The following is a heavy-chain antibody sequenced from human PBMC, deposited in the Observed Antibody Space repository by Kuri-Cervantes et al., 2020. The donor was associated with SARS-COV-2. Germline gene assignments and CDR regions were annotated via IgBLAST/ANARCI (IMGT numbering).Heavy chain of an antibody. J-gene: IGHJ6*03. CDR1: GGSISSHY. D-gene: IGHD3/OR15-3a*01. Sequence: SETLSLTCTVSGGSISSHYWSWIRQPPGKGLEWIGYIYYSGSTNYNPSLKSRVTISVGTSKNQFSLKLNSLTAADTAVYYCARDGKDFWTYYHMDVWGKGTTVTVSS. CDR2: IYYSGST. CDR3: ARDGKDFWTYYHMDV. V-gene: IGHV4-59*11.